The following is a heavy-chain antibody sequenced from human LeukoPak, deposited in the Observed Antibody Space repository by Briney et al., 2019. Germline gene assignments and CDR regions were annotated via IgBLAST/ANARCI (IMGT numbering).Heavy chain of an antibody. Sequence: SETLSLTCAVSGYSISSGYYWGWIRQSPGKGLEWIGSIYHRGTTYYNPSLKRRVTISVDTSKNQFSLKLSSVTAADTAAYYCARIAMFYYESSGYYSDYWGRGTLVTVSS. CDR3: ARIAMFYYESSGYYSDY. V-gene: IGHV4-38-2*01. CDR1: GYSISSGYY. J-gene: IGHJ4*02. CDR2: IYHRGTT. D-gene: IGHD3-22*01.